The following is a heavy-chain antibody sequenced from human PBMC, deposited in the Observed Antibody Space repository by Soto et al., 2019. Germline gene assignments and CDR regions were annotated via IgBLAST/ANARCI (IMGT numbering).Heavy chain of an antibody. D-gene: IGHD2-2*01. CDR1: GFTFSSYA. CDR2: IGESGTPT. CDR3: ARYIPGVRYYGMDV. V-gene: IGHV3-23*01. Sequence: GGSLRLSCAASGFTFSSYAMKWVRQAPGKGLEWVSLIGESGTPTYYADSVKGRFTSSRDSSGNTLFLEMYSLRAEDTAVYYCARYIPGVRYYGMDVWGQGTTVTVSS. J-gene: IGHJ6*02.